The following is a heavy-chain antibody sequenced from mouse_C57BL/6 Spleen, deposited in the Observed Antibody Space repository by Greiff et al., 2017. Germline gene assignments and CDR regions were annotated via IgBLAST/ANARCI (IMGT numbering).Heavy chain of an antibody. Sequence: VQLQQSGPGLVQPSQSLSITCTVSGFSLTSYGVHWVRQSPGKGLEWLGVIWRGGSTDYNAAFMSRLSITKDNSKSQVFFKMNSLQADDTAIYYCAKAYYSNWEYYFDYWGQGTTLTVAS. D-gene: IGHD2-5*01. J-gene: IGHJ2*01. CDR3: AKAYYSNWEYYFDY. CDR2: IWRGGST. V-gene: IGHV2-5*01. CDR1: GFSLTSYG.